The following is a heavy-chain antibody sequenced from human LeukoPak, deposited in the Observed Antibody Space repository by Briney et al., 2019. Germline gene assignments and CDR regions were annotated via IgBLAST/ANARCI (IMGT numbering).Heavy chain of an antibody. Sequence: PSETLSLTCAVYGGSFSGYYWSWIRQPPGKGLEWIGEINHSGSTNYNPSLKSRVTISVDTSKNQFSLKLSSVTAADTAVYYCARARRDIVVVPAAWRRPPYYMDVWGKGTTVTVSS. V-gene: IGHV4-34*01. CDR1: GGSFSGYY. D-gene: IGHD2-2*01. CDR3: ARARRDIVVVPAAWRRPPYYMDV. J-gene: IGHJ6*03. CDR2: INHSGST.